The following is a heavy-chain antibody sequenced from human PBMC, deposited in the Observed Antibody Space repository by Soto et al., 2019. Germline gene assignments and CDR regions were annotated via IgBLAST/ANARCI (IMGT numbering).Heavy chain of an antibody. J-gene: IGHJ4*02. CDR3: ARGGSGYTWYNEF. V-gene: IGHV1-69*13. CDR2: IIPVFQTA. Sequence: SVKVSCKASGGLFISYPISWVRQVPGQGLEWMGGIIPVFQTAYYTQRFQGRVTITADESTNTAYMELSSLRSEDTAIYYCARGGSGYTWYNEFWGQGTLVTVSS. D-gene: IGHD3-22*01. CDR1: GGLFISYP.